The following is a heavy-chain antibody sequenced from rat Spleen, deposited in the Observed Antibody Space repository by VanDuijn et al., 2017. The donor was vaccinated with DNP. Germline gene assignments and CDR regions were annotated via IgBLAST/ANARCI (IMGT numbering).Heavy chain of an antibody. CDR2: ITSGAGTT. CDR3: TTWGWLLGLDA. J-gene: IGHJ4*01. CDR1: GFTFSYYW. D-gene: IGHD1-12*03. V-gene: IGHV5-31*01. Sequence: EVQLVESGGDLVQPGGSLKLSCVASGFTFSYYWMTWIRQVPGKGLEWIASITSGAGTTSYADSVKGRFTVSRDDAGNTLYLQMNSLRSEDTATYYCTTWGWLLGLDAWGQGTSVTVSS.